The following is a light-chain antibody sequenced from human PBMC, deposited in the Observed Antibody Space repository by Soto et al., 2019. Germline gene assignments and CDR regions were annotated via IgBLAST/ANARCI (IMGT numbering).Light chain of an antibody. V-gene: IGKV3-11*01. Sequence: EIVLTQSPATLSLSPGERATLSCRASQSVSNYLAWYQQKPGQAPRLLIYDASNRATGIPARFSGSGSGTDFTLTISSLEAEDFAVYYCQQRSSWPRFTFGQGTKVEIK. CDR1: QSVSNY. CDR2: DAS. CDR3: QQRSSWPRFT. J-gene: IGKJ2*01.